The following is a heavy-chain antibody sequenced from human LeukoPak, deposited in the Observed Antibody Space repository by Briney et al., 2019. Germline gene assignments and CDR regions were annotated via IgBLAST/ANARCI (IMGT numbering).Heavy chain of an antibody. CDR1: GGSFSGYY. J-gene: IGHJ5*02. V-gene: IGHV4-34*01. Sequence: PSETLSLTCAVYGGSFSGYYWSWIRQPPGKGLEWIGEINHSGSTNYNPSLKSRVTISVDTSKNQFSLKLSSVTAADTAVYYCARGLGLCLGELSFWRSANWFDPWGQGTLVTVSS. CDR3: ARGLGLCLGELSFWRSANWFDP. D-gene: IGHD3-16*02. CDR2: INHSGST.